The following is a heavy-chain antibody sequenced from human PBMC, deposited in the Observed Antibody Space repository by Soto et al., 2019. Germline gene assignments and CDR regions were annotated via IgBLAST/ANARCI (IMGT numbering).Heavy chain of an antibody. V-gene: IGHV4-59*01. CDR2: IYYSGST. CDR3: ARLEPGIAVAVDY. CDR1: GGSISSYY. Sequence: SETLSLTCTVSGGSISSYYWSWIRQPPGKGLEWIGYIYYSGSTNYNPSLKSRVTISVDTSKNQFSLKLSSVTAADTAVYYCARLEPGIAVAVDYWGQGTLVTVSS. J-gene: IGHJ4*02. D-gene: IGHD6-19*01.